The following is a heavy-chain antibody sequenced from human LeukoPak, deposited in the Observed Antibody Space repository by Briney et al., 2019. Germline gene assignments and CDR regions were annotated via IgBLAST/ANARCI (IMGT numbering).Heavy chain of an antibody. CDR3: ASGVVSAY. V-gene: IGHV3-23*01. CDR1: GFTFGTYA. D-gene: IGHD3-3*01. J-gene: IGHJ4*02. CDR2: ISGIGGST. Sequence: GGSLRLSCAASGFTFGTYAMSWVRQAPGKGLEWVSAISGIGGSTYYADSVKGRFTISRDDSKNTLYLQMNSLRAEDTAVYYCASGVVSAYWGQGTLVTVSS.